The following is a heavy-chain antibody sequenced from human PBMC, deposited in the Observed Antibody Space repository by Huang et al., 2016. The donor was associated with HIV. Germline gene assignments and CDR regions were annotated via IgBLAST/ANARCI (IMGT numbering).Heavy chain of an antibody. J-gene: IGHJ3*02. CDR1: GGSVCSGSYY. CDR3: ARVDLLLGKYGDYEENAFDI. CDR2: IYYSGST. Sequence: QVQLQESGPGLVKPSETLSLTCTVSGGSVCSGSYYWSWIRQPPGKGLEWIGYIYYSGSTNYNPFRKSRVTISVDTSKNQFSLKLSSVTAADTAVYYCARVDLLLGKYGDYEENAFDIWGQVTMVTVSS. V-gene: IGHV4-61*01. D-gene: IGHD4-17*01.